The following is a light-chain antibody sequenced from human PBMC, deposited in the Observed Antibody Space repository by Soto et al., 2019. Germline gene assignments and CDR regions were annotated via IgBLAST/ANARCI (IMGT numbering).Light chain of an antibody. V-gene: IGKV3-11*01. CDR1: QSVSSF. CDR3: QQRSNWPVT. Sequence: VLTQAPGTLSLSPGERATLSCRASQSVSSFLAWYQQKPGQAPRLLIYDASNRATGIPARFSGSGSGTDFTLTISSLEPEDFAVYYCQQRSNWPVTFGQGTKVDIK. CDR2: DAS. J-gene: IGKJ1*01.